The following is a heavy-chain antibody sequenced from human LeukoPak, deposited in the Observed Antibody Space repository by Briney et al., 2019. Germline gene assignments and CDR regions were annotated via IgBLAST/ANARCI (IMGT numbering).Heavy chain of an antibody. D-gene: IGHD3-10*01. CDR2: FSGSGART. CDR3: AKSCSGVTGNIDF. V-gene: IGHV3-23*01. CDR1: GFTLSSYA. Sequence: GGSLRLSCAASGFTLSSYAMSWVRQAPGKGLEWVSAFSGSGARTYYTDSVKGRFPTSRHNSKNTLFLQMNSLRAEDTAVFCCAKSCSGVTGNIDFWGQGTLVTVSS. J-gene: IGHJ4*02.